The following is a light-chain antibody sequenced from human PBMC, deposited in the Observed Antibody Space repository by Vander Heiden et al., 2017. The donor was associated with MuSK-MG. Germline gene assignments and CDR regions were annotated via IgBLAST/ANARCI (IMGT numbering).Light chain of an antibody. Sequence: DIQLTQSPSFLSASVGDRVTITCRASQGISSYLAWYQQKPGRAPKLLIYAASALHSVVPSRFSGGGSGTEFTLTISSLQPEDFATYYCQQVNSSSRAFGGGTKVEIK. V-gene: IGKV1-9*01. CDR3: QQVNSSSRA. CDR1: QGISSY. CDR2: AAS. J-gene: IGKJ4*01.